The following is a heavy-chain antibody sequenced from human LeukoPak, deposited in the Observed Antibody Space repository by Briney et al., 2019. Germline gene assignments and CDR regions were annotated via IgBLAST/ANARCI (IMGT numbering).Heavy chain of an antibody. CDR1: GFTFSSYS. CDR3: ARGPIQLRFLVFDY. J-gene: IGHJ4*02. D-gene: IGHD3-3*01. Sequence: PWGSLRLSCAASGFTFSSYSMNWVRQAPGKGLEWVSSISSSSSYIYYADSVKGRFTISRDNAKNSLYLQMNSLRAEDTAVYYCARGPIQLRFLVFDYWGQGTLVTVSS. V-gene: IGHV3-21*01. CDR2: ISSSSSYI.